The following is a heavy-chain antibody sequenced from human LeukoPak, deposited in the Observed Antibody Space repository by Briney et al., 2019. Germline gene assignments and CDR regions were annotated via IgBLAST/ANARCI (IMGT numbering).Heavy chain of an antibody. CDR3: AREIVVVPAAIQGDWFDP. J-gene: IGHJ5*02. V-gene: IGHV4-61*02. CDR2: IYTSGST. D-gene: IGHD2-2*02. CDR1: GGSISSGGYY. Sequence: PSQTLSLTCTVSGGSISSGGYYWSWIRQPAGKGLEWIGRIYTSGSTNYNPSLKSRVTISVDTSKNQFSLKLSSVTAADTAVYYCAREIVVVPAAIQGDWFDPWGQGTLVTVSS.